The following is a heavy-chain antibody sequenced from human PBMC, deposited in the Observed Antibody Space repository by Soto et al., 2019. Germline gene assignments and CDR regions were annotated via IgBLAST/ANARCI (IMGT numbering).Heavy chain of an antibody. D-gene: IGHD2-21*02. J-gene: IGHJ4*02. Sequence: PGGSLRLSCAASGFTFSSYGMHWVRQAPGKGLEWVAVISYDGSNKCYADSVKGRFTISRDNSKNTLYLQMNSLRAEDTAVYYCARDKHCGGDCYMYYFDYWGQGTLVTVSS. V-gene: IGHV3-30*03. CDR3: ARDKHCGGDCYMYYFDY. CDR2: ISYDGSNK. CDR1: GFTFSSYG.